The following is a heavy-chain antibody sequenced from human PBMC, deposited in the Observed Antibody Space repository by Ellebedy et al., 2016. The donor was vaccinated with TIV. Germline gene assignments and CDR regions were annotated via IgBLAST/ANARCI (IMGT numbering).Heavy chain of an antibody. J-gene: IGHJ3*01. CDR3: ARHGPQWFDAFDL. CDR1: GVSITSHL. Sequence: SETLSLTCAVSGVSITSHLWTWIRQPAGGGLEWIGRLHPSGTPNYNPSLKSRVIMSRDTSKDQFSLKLSSVTAADTVVYYCARHGPQWFDAFDLWGQGTLVTVSS. CDR2: LHPSGTP. V-gene: IGHV4-4*07. D-gene: IGHD3-22*01.